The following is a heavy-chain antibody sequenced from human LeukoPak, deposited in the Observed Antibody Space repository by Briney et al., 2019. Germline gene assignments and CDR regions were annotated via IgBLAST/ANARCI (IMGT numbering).Heavy chain of an antibody. CDR3: ARDKGGDYGNAFDI. D-gene: IGHD4-17*01. V-gene: IGHV3-21*01. CDR1: GFTFSSYS. J-gene: IGHJ3*02. Sequence: GGSLRLSCAASGFTFSSYSMNWVRQAPGKGLEWVSSISSSSSYIYYADSVKGRFTISRDNAKNSLYLQMNSLRAEDTAVYYCARDKGGDYGNAFDIWGQGTMVTVSS. CDR2: ISSSSSYI.